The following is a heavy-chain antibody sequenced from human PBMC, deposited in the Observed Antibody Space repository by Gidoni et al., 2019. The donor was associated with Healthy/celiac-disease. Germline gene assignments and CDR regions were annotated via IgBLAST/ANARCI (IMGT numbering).Heavy chain of an antibody. CDR1: GFTFSSYG. Sequence: QVQLVESGGGVVQPGRSLRLSCAASGFTFSSYGMHWVRQAPGKGLEWWAVIWYDGSNKYYADSVKGRFTISRDNSKNTLYLQMNSLRAEDTAVYYCARDRIVVVTAIRYFDYWGQGTLVTVSS. CDR3: ARDRIVVVTAIRYFDY. D-gene: IGHD2-21*02. V-gene: IGHV3-33*01. J-gene: IGHJ4*02. CDR2: IWYDGSNK.